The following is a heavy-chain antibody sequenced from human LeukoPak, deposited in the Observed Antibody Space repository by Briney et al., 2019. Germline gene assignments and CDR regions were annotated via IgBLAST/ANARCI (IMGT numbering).Heavy chain of an antibody. CDR3: ASELYGYGYTPIGY. Sequence: PGGSLRLSCAASGFTFSSYAMSWVRQAPVKGLEWVSAISGSGGSTYYADSVKGRFTISRDNSKNTLYLQMNSLRPEDTAVYYCASELYGYGYTPIGYWGQGTLVTVSS. D-gene: IGHD5-18*01. J-gene: IGHJ4*02. CDR2: ISGSGGST. CDR1: GFTFSSYA. V-gene: IGHV3-23*01.